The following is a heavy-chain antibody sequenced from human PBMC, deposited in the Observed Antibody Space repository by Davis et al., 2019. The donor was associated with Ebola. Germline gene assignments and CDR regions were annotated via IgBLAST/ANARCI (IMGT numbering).Heavy chain of an antibody. D-gene: IGHD6-19*01. CDR2: VSGSAGST. V-gene: IGHV3-23*01. Sequence: PGGSLRLSCAASGFTFSNYDMGWVRQVPGKGLEWVSGVSGSAGSTYYADSVKGRFTISRDNAKKSVYLQMNSLRVEDTAVYYCVRDGWGSLFDYWGQGTLVTVSS. CDR1: GFTFSNYD. J-gene: IGHJ4*02. CDR3: VRDGWGSLFDY.